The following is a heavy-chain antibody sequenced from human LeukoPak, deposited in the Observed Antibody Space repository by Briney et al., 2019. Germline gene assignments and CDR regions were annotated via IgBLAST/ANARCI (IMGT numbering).Heavy chain of an antibody. CDR3: ARRCSGWYEYNWFDP. J-gene: IGHJ5*02. D-gene: IGHD6-19*01. CDR2: MNPNSGNT. CDR1: GYTFTSYD. Sequence: ASVKVSCKASGYTFTSYDINWVRQATGQGLEWMGWMNPNSGNTGYAQKFQGRVTMTRNTSISTAYMELSSLRSEDTAVYYCARRCSGWYEYNWFDPWGQGTLVTVSS. V-gene: IGHV1-8*01.